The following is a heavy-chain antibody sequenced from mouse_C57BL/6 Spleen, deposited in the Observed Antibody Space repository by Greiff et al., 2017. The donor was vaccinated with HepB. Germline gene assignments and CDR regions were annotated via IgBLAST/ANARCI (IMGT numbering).Heavy chain of an antibody. CDR2: IRNKANGYTT. Sequence: EVKLVESGGGLVQPGGSLSLSCAASGFTFTDYYMSWVRQPPGKALEWLGFIRNKANGYTTEYSASVKGRFTISRDNSQSILYLQMNALRAEDSATYYCARLYGSSYRYCDVWGTGTTVTVSS. D-gene: IGHD1-1*01. CDR3: ARLYGSSYRYCDV. CDR1: GFTFTDYY. V-gene: IGHV7-3*01. J-gene: IGHJ1*03.